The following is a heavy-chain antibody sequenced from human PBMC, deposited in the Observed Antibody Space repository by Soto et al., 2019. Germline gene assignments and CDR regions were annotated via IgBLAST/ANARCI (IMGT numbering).Heavy chain of an antibody. V-gene: IGHV4-34*01. Sequence: QVQLQQWGAGLLKPSETLSLTCAVYGGSFSGYYWSWIRQPPGKGLEWIGEINHSGSTNYNPSLKSRVTISVDTSKIQFSLKLSSVTAADTAVYYCARVEYCSGGSCYSAPYYYYYMDVWGKGTTVTVSS. D-gene: IGHD2-15*01. J-gene: IGHJ6*03. CDR1: GGSFSGYY. CDR3: ARVEYCSGGSCYSAPYYYYYMDV. CDR2: INHSGST.